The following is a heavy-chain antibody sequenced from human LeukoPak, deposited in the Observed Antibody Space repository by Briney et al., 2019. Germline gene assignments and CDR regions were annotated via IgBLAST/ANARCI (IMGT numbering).Heavy chain of an antibody. J-gene: IGHJ4*02. CDR3: ARDDYDDRSVYKHSTRNDY. CDR2: INPSGGST. V-gene: IGHV1-46*01. D-gene: IGHD3-22*01. CDR1: GYTFTSYC. Sequence: GASVKVSCKASGYTFTSYCMHWVRQAPGQGLEWMGIINPSGGSTNYAQKLQGRVTMTRDTSTSTVYMELSSLRSEDTAVYYCARDDYDDRSVYKHSTRNDYWAQGTLVTVSS.